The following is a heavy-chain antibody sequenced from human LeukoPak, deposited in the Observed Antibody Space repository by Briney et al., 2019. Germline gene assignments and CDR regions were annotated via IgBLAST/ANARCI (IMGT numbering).Heavy chain of an antibody. CDR2: IYTSGST. CDR3: ARDRYYDSSGPPD. J-gene: IGHJ4*02. CDR1: GGPISSGSYY. V-gene: IGHV4-61*02. D-gene: IGHD3-22*01. Sequence: SETLSLTCTVSGGPISSGSYYWSWIRQPAGKGLEWIGRIYTSGSTNYNPSLKGRVTISVDTSKNQFSLKLSSVTAADTAVYYCARDRYYDSSGPPDWGQGTLVTVSS.